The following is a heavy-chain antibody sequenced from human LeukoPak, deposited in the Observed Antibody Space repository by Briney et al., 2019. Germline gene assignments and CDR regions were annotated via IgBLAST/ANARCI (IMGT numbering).Heavy chain of an antibody. CDR2: IYTSGST. CDR3: AREGYYYDSSGYYYVVEY. Sequence: KPSETLSLTCTVSGGSISSYYWSWIRQPAGKGLEWIGRIYTSGSTNYNPSLKSRVTMSVDTSKNQFSLKLSSVTAADTAVYYCAREGYYYDSSGYYYVVEYWGQGTLVTVSS. D-gene: IGHD3-22*01. V-gene: IGHV4-4*07. J-gene: IGHJ4*02. CDR1: GGSISSYY.